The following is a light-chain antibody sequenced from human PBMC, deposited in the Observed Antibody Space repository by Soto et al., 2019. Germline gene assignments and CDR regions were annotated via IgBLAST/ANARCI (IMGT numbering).Light chain of an antibody. Sequence: EFVLTQSPGTLSLSTGERATLSCRVSQTVRNNYLAWYQQKPGQAPRLLIYAASSRASGIPDRFSGSGSGTDFTLTISRLEPEDFAMYYCHQYDSSVWTFGQGTKVDTK. J-gene: IGKJ1*01. V-gene: IGKV3-20*01. CDR3: HQYDSSVWT. CDR2: AAS. CDR1: QTVRNNY.